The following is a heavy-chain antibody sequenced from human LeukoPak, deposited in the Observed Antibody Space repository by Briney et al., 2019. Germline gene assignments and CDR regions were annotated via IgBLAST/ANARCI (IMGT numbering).Heavy chain of an antibody. D-gene: IGHD3-22*01. CDR3: ARESESYDSSGSTFDY. V-gene: IGHV3-30*19. Sequence: PGGSLRLSCAASGSTFTKYGIHWVRQAPGKGLEWVTFIEHDGSNENYADSVKGRFTISRDNSKNTVYLQMNTLRAEDTAVYYCARESESYDSSGSTFDYWGQGTLVTVSS. CDR2: IEHDGSNE. CDR1: GSTFTKYG. J-gene: IGHJ4*02.